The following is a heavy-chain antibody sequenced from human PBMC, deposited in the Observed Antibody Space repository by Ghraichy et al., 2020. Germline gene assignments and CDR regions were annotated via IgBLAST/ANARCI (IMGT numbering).Heavy chain of an antibody. CDR3: ARVGYQLLSGIFDY. V-gene: IGHV3-30*04. CDR2: ISYDGSNK. J-gene: IGHJ4*02. CDR1: GFTFSSYA. D-gene: IGHD2-2*01. Sequence: GGSLRLSCAASGFTFSSYAMHWVRQAPGKGLEWVAVISYDGSNKYYADSVKGRFTISGDNSKNTLYLQMNSLRAEDTAVYYCARVGYQLLSGIFDYWGQGTLVTVSS.